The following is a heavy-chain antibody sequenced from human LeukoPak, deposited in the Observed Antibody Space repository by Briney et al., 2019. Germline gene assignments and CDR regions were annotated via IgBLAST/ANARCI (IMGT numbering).Heavy chain of an antibody. J-gene: IGHJ4*02. CDR2: ISYDGSSK. D-gene: IGHD5-12*01. CDR1: GFTFSSYG. Sequence: GGSLRLSCAASGFTFSSYGMHWVRQAPGKGLEWVAVISYDGSSKYYADSVKGRFTISRDNSKNTLYLQMNSLRAEDTAVYYCAKDRRHIVATSPIGYWGQGTLVTVSS. V-gene: IGHV3-30*18. CDR3: AKDRRHIVATSPIGY.